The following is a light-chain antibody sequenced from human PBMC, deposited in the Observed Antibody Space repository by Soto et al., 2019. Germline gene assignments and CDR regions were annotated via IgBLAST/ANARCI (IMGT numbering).Light chain of an antibody. CDR3: QHYNNWPRT. CDR2: GAS. Sequence: EIVIRHSPATLSVSPGERATLSCRASQSVSSNLAWYQQKPGQAPRLLIYGASTRATGIPARFSGSGSGTEFTLTISSLQSEDFAVYYCQHYNNWPRTFGQGTKVDIK. CDR1: QSVSSN. J-gene: IGKJ1*01. V-gene: IGKV3-15*01.